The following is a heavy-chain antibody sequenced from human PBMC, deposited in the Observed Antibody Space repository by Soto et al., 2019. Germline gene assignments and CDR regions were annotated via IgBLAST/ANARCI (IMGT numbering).Heavy chain of an antibody. Sequence: EVQVVESGGGLVQPGGSLRLSCAASGFTFSNHWMTWVRQAPGKGLEWVANIKQDGSEKYYVDSVKGRFTLSRDTAKNSLYIQMNSLRAEDTAVYYCARDSAYCSSTSCYLSYYYYMDVWGKGTTVTVSS. CDR1: GFTFSNHW. D-gene: IGHD2-2*01. J-gene: IGHJ6*03. V-gene: IGHV3-7*01. CDR3: ARDSAYCSSTSCYLSYYYYMDV. CDR2: IKQDGSEK.